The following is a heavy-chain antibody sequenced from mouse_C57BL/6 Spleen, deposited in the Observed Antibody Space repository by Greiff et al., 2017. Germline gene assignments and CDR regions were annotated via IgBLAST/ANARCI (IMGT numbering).Heavy chain of an antibody. J-gene: IGHJ3*01. CDR2: IYPRSGNT. CDR3: AREVVVTTEARFAY. V-gene: IGHV1-81*01. Sequence: VMLVESGAELARPGASVKLSCKASGYTFTSYGISWVKQRTGQGLEWIGEIYPRSGNTYYNEKFKGKATLTADKSSSTAYMELRSLTSEDSAVYFCAREVVVTTEARFAYWGQGTLVTVSA. D-gene: IGHD2-2*01. CDR1: GYTFTSYG.